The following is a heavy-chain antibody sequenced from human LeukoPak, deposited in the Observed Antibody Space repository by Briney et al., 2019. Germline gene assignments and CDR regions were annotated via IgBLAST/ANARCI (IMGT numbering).Heavy chain of an antibody. D-gene: IGHD3-3*01. V-gene: IGHV3-74*01. CDR3: ARTIFGVVTGFDY. Sequence: GGXLRLSCAASGVTFSSYWMHWVRQAPGKGLEGVSPINSDRPSTTYAPSLNGPFPISRAHAKNTLYLQINSLRAEDTAVYYCARTIFGVVTGFDYWGQGTLVTVSS. CDR2: INSDRPST. J-gene: IGHJ4*02. CDR1: GVTFSSYW.